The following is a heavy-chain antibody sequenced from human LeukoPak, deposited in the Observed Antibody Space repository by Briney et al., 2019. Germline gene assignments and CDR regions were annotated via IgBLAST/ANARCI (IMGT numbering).Heavy chain of an antibody. D-gene: IGHD3-22*01. CDR2: IYYSGST. CDR1: GGSISSYY. V-gene: IGHV4-59*08. Sequence: KSSESLSLTCTVSGGSISSYYWSWIRQPPGEGLGWVGYIYYSGSTNYNPSLKSRVTISVDTSKNQFSLKLSSVTAADTAVYYCASYGPHDSSGYFRYWGQGTLVTVSS. CDR3: ASYGPHDSSGYFRY. J-gene: IGHJ4*02.